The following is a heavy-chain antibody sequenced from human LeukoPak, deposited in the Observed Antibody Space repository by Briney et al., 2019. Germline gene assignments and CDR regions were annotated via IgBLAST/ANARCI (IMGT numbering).Heavy chain of an antibody. D-gene: IGHD6-19*01. CDR2: ISYSGST. CDR1: GFTFSNYG. Sequence: GSLRLSCAASGFTFSNYGMSWIRQPPGKGLKWIGRISYSGSTYYNPSLKSRVTISVDTSKNQFSLKLSSVTAADTAVYYCARARRQWLVGTTIRGDNPPYYFDYWGQGTLVTVSS. J-gene: IGHJ4*02. V-gene: IGHV4-59*12. CDR3: ARARRQWLVGTTIRGDNPPYYFDY.